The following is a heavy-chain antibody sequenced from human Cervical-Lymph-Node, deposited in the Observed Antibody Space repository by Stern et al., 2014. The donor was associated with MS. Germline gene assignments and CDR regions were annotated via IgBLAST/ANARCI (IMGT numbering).Heavy chain of an antibody. V-gene: IGHV1-69*06. CDR2: IIPIFETT. D-gene: IGHD6-13*01. CDR3: ARGGLAAAGWA. CDR1: GGTLSTDP. Sequence: QVQLVQSGAEVKKPGSSVKVSCKAFGGTLSTDPISWVRQAPGQGLEWMGGIIPIFETTHYAQKFPGRVTITVDKSTNAAYMELTSLRSEDTAVYYCARGGLAAAGWAWGQGTLVAVSS. J-gene: IGHJ5*02.